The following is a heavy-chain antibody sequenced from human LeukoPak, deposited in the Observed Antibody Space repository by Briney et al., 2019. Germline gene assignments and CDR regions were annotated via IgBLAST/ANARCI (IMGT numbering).Heavy chain of an antibody. CDR1: GFTFSTYS. CDR3: ARRGSSGWYDSFDY. V-gene: IGHV3-74*01. CDR2: INFDGSST. D-gene: IGHD6-19*01. J-gene: IGHJ4*02. Sequence: PGGSLRLSCVASGFTFSTYSMNWVRQAPGKGLVWVSRINFDGSSTTYADSVKGRFTISRDNAKNTLYLQMNSLRAEDTAVYYCARRGSSGWYDSFDYWGQGTLVTVSS.